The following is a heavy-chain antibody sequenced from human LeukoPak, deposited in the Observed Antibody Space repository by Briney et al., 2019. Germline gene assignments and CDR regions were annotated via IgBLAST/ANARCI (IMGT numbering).Heavy chain of an antibody. Sequence: PGGSLRLSCAASGFTFSNYAMSWVRQAPGQGLEWVSAINYSGGRTYYTDSVKGRFTISRDNSKNMLHLQMNSLRAEDTAVYYCARDYYGSGSYGWFDPWGQGTLVTVSS. J-gene: IGHJ5*02. CDR3: ARDYYGSGSYGWFDP. D-gene: IGHD3-10*01. V-gene: IGHV3-23*01. CDR2: INYSGGRT. CDR1: GFTFSNYA.